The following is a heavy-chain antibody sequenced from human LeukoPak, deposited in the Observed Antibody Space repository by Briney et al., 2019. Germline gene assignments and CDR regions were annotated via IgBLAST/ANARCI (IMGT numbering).Heavy chain of an antibody. D-gene: IGHD1-7*01. CDR2: IKQDGSEK. CDR1: GFTFSIYW. CDR3: ARDTGTTGPYYYYGMDV. Sequence: GGSLRLSCAASGFTFSIYWMSWVRQAPGKGLEWVANIKQDGSEKYYVDSVKGRFTISRDNAKNSLYLQMNSLRAEDTAVYYCARDTGTTGPYYYYGMDVWGQGTTVTVSS. J-gene: IGHJ6*02. V-gene: IGHV3-7*01.